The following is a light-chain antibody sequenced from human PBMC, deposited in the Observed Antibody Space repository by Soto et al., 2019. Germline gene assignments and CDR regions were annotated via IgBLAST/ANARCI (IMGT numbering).Light chain of an antibody. CDR2: DAS. Sequence: DIQMTQSPSTLSASVGDRVTITCRASQSISSWLAWYQQKPGKAPKLLIYDASSLESGVPSRFSGSGSGTEFTLTISSLQPEDFAVYYCQQYGSSPRTFGGGTKVEIK. CDR3: QQYGSSPRT. CDR1: QSISSW. V-gene: IGKV1-5*01. J-gene: IGKJ4*01.